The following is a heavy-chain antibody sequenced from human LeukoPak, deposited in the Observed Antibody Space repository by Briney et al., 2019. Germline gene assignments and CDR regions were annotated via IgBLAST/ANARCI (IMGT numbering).Heavy chain of an antibody. D-gene: IGHD6-6*01. CDR3: ARASKYSSSPSSPDY. J-gene: IGHJ4*02. Sequence: GGSLRLSCVASGFTFSSYSMNWVRQAPGKGLEWVSSISSSSSCIYYADSVKGRFTISRDNAKNSLYLQMNSLRAEDTAVYYCARASKYSSSPSSPDYWGQGTLVTVSS. V-gene: IGHV3-21*01. CDR1: GFTFSSYS. CDR2: ISSSSSCI.